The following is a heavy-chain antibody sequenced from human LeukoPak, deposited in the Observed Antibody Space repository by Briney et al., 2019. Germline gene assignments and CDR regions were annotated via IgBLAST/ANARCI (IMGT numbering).Heavy chain of an antibody. Sequence: GGSLRLSCAASGFPFSSYAMSWVRQAPGKGLEWVSAISGSGGSSYYADSVKGRFTISRDNSKNTLYLQMNSLRAEDTAVYYCAKANWFTALANGMDVWGQGTTVTVSS. D-gene: IGHD3-9*01. CDR2: ISGSGGSS. CDR1: GFPFSSYA. J-gene: IGHJ6*02. CDR3: AKANWFTALANGMDV. V-gene: IGHV3-23*01.